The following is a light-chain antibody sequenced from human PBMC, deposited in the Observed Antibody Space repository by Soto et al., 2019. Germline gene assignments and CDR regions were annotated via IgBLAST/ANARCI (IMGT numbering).Light chain of an antibody. V-gene: IGKV1-39*01. CDR1: QSISIY. CDR2: VAS. CDR3: QQSYSTPT. Sequence: DIQMTQSPSSLSASVGDRVTITCRASQSISIYLNWYQQKPGKAPKLLINVASTLQSGVPSRFSGSGSGTDFTLTISSLQHEDIATYYCQQSYSTPTFGQGTKLEIK. J-gene: IGKJ2*01.